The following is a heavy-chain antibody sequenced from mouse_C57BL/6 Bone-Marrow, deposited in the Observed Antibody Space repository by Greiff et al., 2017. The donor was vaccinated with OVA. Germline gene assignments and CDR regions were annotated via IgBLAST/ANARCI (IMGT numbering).Heavy chain of an antibody. D-gene: IGHD1-1*01. Sequence: EVKLVESGGGLVKPGGSLKLSCAASGFTFSDYGMHWVRQAPEKGLEWVAYISSGSSTIYYADTVKGRFTISRDNAKNTLFLQMTSLRSEDTAMYYCARLHYYGSKGDAMDYWGQGTSVTVSS. J-gene: IGHJ4*01. CDR3: ARLHYYGSKGDAMDY. CDR2: ISSGSSTI. V-gene: IGHV5-17*01. CDR1: GFTFSDYG.